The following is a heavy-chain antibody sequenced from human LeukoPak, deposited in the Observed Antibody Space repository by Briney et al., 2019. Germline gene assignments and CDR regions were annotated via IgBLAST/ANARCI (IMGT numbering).Heavy chain of an antibody. CDR1: GFTFSSYW. V-gene: IGHV3-74*01. CDR3: ARDDYGGNPDY. D-gene: IGHD4-23*01. CDR2: INSDGSST. Sequence: GGSLRLSCAASGFTFSSYWMHWVRQVPGKGLAWVSRINSDGSSTSYADSVKARFTISRDNAKNTLYLQMNSLRAEDTALYYCARDDYGGNPDYWGQGTLVTVSS. J-gene: IGHJ4*02.